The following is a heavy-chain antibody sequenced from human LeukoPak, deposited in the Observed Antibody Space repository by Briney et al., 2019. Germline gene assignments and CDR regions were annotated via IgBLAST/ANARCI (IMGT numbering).Heavy chain of an antibody. CDR3: ARDRAPRGYYYMDV. J-gene: IGHJ6*03. CDR1: GFTFSSYA. V-gene: IGHV3-48*01. Sequence: GGSLRLSCAASGFTFSSYAMSWVRQAPGKGLEWVSYISSSSSTIYYADSVKGRFTISRDNAKNSLYLQMNSLRAEDTAVYYCARDRAPRGYYYMDVWGKGTTVTVSS. CDR2: ISSSSSTI.